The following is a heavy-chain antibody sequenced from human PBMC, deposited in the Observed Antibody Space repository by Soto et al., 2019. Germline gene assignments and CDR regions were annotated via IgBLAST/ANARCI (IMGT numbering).Heavy chain of an antibody. Sequence: GGSLRLSCAASGFTFSNVWMSWVRQAPGKGLEWVGRIKSKTDGGTTDYAAPVKGRFIISRDDSKNTPYLQMNSLKTEDTAVYYCTTDPVTMIVVVPSSGWGQGALVTVSS. V-gene: IGHV3-15*01. D-gene: IGHD3-22*01. CDR1: GFTFSNVW. CDR2: IKSKTDGGTT. J-gene: IGHJ4*02. CDR3: TTDPVTMIVVVPSSG.